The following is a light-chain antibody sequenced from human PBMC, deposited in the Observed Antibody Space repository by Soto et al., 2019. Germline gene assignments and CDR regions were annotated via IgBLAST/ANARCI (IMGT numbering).Light chain of an antibody. J-gene: IGKJ2*01. Sequence: EIVLTQSPATLSLSPGERATLSCRASQSVSSYLAWYQHKPGQAPRLLIDDASNRATGIPAKFSGSGSATDFTHTISSLEPEDLAVYYGQQRSNWPYTFGQGTKLEIK. CDR1: QSVSSY. CDR3: QQRSNWPYT. V-gene: IGKV3-11*01. CDR2: DAS.